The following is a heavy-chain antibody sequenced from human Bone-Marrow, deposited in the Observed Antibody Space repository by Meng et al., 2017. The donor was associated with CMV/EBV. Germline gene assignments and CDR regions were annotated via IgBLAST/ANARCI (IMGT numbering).Heavy chain of an antibody. J-gene: IGHJ4*02. CDR2: IRYDESSK. V-gene: IGHV3-30*02. Sequence: GESLKISCTASGFSFKNYGMHWVRQAPGKGLEWVAYIRYDESSKYYRDSVKGRFTISRDNSKNTLHLQMNSLRGEDTAVYYWSRDDRPYVVPADFAAYWGQGTQVTVSS. D-gene: IGHD2-2*01. CDR1: GFSFKNYG. CDR3: SRDDRPYVVPADFAAY.